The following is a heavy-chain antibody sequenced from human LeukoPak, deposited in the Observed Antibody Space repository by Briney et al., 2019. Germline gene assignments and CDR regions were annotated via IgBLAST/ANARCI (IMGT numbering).Heavy chain of an antibody. Sequence: GGSLRLSCAASGFTFSSYEMNWVRLAPGKGLEWVSYISESGSAIYYADSVKGRFTISRDNSKNTLYLQMNSLRAEDTAVYYCAKTLAYCGGDCYIDAFDIWGQGTMVTVSS. D-gene: IGHD2-21*02. CDR3: AKTLAYCGGDCYIDAFDI. J-gene: IGHJ3*02. CDR2: ISESGSAI. CDR1: GFTFSSYE. V-gene: IGHV3-48*03.